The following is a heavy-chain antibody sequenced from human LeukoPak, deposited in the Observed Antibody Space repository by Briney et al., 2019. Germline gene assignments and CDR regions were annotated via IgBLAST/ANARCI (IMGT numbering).Heavy chain of an antibody. D-gene: IGHD5-24*01. V-gene: IGHV3-23*01. J-gene: IGHJ4*02. CDR3: ARGDGYNFFDY. Sequence: GGSLRLSCTASGFTFSSYAMTWVRQAPGKGLEWVSGISISGASTYYADSVKGRFTISRDNSENTLYLQMKSLRAEDTAVYYCARGDGYNFFDYWGQGTLVTVSS. CDR1: GFTFSSYA. CDR2: ISISGAST.